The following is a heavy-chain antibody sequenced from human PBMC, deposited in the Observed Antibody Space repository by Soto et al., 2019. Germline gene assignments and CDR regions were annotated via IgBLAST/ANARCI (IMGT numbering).Heavy chain of an antibody. V-gene: IGHV3-74*01. CDR2: INSDGSST. Sequence: PGGSLRLSCAASGFTFSSYWMHWVRQAPGKGLVWVSRINSDGSSTSYADSVKGRFTISRDNAKNSLYLQMNSLRAEDTAVYYCARDRDIEPYYYYGMDVWGQGTTVTVSS. D-gene: IGHD2-15*01. CDR1: GFTFSSYW. J-gene: IGHJ6*02. CDR3: ARDRDIEPYYYYGMDV.